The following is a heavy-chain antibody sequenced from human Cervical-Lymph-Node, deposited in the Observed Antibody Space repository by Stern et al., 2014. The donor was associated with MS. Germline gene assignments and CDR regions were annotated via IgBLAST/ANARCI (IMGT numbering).Heavy chain of an antibody. D-gene: IGHD2-2*01. CDR1: GFTFSDYS. CDR3: ASTLHGGLYNWFDP. J-gene: IGHJ5*02. CDR2: ITNSGASM. V-gene: IGHV3-21*01. Sequence: EVQLLESGGGLVPPGGSLRLSCAASGFTFSDYSMNWVRQAPGKGLEWVSSITNSGASMYYGDSVKGRFTISRDNAKNTLYLQMDSLSAEDTATYFCASTLHGGLYNWFDPWGQGTLVTVSS.